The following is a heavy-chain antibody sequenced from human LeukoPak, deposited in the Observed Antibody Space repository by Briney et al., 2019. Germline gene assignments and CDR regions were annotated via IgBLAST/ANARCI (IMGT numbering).Heavy chain of an antibody. Sequence: PSETLSLTCTVSGGSISSGGYFWSWIRQHPVKGLEWIAHIYHAGSTHDNPSLRGRVAISLDTSANQFSLRLSSVTAADTAVYFCARATHYSASTGGPYMDVWGQGTTVTV. CDR1: GGSISSGGYF. J-gene: IGHJ6*03. CDR2: IYHAGST. V-gene: IGHV4-31*03. CDR3: ARATHYSASTGGPYMDV. D-gene: IGHD3-22*01.